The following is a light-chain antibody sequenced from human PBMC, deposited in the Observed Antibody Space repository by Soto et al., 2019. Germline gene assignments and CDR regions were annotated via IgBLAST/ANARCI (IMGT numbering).Light chain of an antibody. J-gene: IGLJ3*02. Sequence: QSALTQPASVSGSPGQSITISCTGTSSDVGGYHYVSWYQQHPGKVPKLMIYEVSNRPSGVSNRFSGSKSGNTASLTISGLQAEDEADYYCSSYTGGTTWEFGGGTKLTVL. CDR2: EVS. CDR1: SSDVGGYHY. CDR3: SSYTGGTTWE. V-gene: IGLV2-14*01.